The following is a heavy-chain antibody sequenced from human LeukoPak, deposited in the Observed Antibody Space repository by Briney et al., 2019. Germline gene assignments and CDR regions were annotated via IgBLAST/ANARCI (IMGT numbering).Heavy chain of an antibody. CDR2: ISAYNGNT. CDR3: ARQTVASTGYYYYYYMDV. J-gene: IGHJ6*03. Sequence: ASVKFSCKASGYTFTSYGISWVRQAPGQGLEWMGWISAYNGNTNYAQKLQGRVTMTTDTSTSTAYMELRSLRSDDTAVYYCARQTVASTGYYYYYYMDVWGKGTTVTVSS. D-gene: IGHD6-19*01. V-gene: IGHV1-18*01. CDR1: GYTFTSYG.